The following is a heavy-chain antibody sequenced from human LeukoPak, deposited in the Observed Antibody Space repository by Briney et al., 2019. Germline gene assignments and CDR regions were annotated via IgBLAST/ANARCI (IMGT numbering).Heavy chain of an antibody. J-gene: IGHJ4*02. CDR1: GFVFGDYG. CDR3: AKHYYGSGSQKYYFDY. D-gene: IGHD3-10*01. Sequence: GGSLRLSCAASGFVFGDYGMHWVRQAPGKGLEWVTMVRNDGSDKYYADFVKGRFTISRDNSKNTLYLQMNSLRPEDTAVYYCAKHYYGSGSQKYYFDYWGQGTLVTVSS. V-gene: IGHV3-30*02. CDR2: VRNDGSDK.